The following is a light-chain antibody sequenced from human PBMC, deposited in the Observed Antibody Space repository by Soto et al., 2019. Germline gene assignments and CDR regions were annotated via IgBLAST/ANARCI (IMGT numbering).Light chain of an antibody. CDR2: AAS. CDR3: QQYNNWPWWT. CDR1: QSVSSN. Sequence: EIVMTQSPATLSVSPGERATLSCRASQSVSSNLAWYQQKPGQTPRLLIYAASTRATGIPARFSGSGSGADFTLTISSLQSEDFAVYYCQQYNNWPWWTFGQGTKVEIK. V-gene: IGKV3-15*01. J-gene: IGKJ1*01.